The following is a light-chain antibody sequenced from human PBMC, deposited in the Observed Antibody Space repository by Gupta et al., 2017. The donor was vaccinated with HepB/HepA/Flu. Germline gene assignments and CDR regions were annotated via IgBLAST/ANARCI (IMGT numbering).Light chain of an antibody. Sequence: VMPQPPLAFPVTLGQPASISCRSSQSLVHSNGNTYLSWLQQRPGQPPRVLIYKVSNRYSAVPDRFRGSGAGTDFTLYISRVEAEDVGVYFCMQGPQTPRTFGQGTKVEIK. CDR1: QSLVHSNGNTY. CDR2: KVS. V-gene: IGKV2-24*01. CDR3: MQGPQTPRT. J-gene: IGKJ1*01.